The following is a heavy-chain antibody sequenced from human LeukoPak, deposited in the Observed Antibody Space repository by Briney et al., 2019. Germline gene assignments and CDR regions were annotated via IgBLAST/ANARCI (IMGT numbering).Heavy chain of an antibody. D-gene: IGHD3-10*01. CDR3: ARAAYGSGSQSDL. CDR1: GFTFSNHG. CDR2: ISYDGSNK. V-gene: IGHV3-30*03. Sequence: GGSLRLSCAVSGFTFSNHGMHWLRQAPGKGLEWVAVISYDGSNKYYADSVKGRFTISRDNSKNTLYLQMNSLRAEDTAVYYCARAAYGSGSQSDLWGQGTLVTVSS. J-gene: IGHJ5*02.